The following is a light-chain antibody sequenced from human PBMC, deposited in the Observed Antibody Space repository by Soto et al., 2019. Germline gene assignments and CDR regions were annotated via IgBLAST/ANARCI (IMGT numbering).Light chain of an antibody. Sequence: QSVLTQPPSVSGAPGQRVTISCSGSNVGNKPVNWYQQLPGKAPKLLLYYDDMLSSGVSDRFSGSKSGTSASLAISGLQNDDEGDYYCAIWDDSVDGWVFGGGTKLTVL. CDR1: NVGNKP. CDR2: YDD. V-gene: IGLV1-36*01. CDR3: AIWDDSVDGWV. J-gene: IGLJ3*02.